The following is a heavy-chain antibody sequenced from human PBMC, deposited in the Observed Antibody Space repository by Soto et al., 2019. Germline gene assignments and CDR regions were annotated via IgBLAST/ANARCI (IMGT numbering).Heavy chain of an antibody. CDR1: GGSISSYY. CDR2: MHYGGNS. CDR3: ARQEYDAVPCHFDH. Sequence: QVQLQVSGPGLVKPSETLSLTCSVSGGSISSYYCSWFRQPPGTGLEWIGHMHYGGNSYYNPSLRSRVTISVDTSKNQFSLNLYSVTAADTAVYFCARQEYDAVPCHFDHWGQGTTITVSS. D-gene: IGHD2-2*01. V-gene: IGHV4-59*12. J-gene: IGHJ5*02.